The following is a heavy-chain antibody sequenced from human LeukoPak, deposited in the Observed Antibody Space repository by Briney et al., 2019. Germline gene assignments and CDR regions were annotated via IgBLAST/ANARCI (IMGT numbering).Heavy chain of an antibody. J-gene: IGHJ1*01. Sequence: ASVKVSCKASGGIYRRYSITWVRQAPGQGLEWMGGIVPPLGTANYAQEFQGRVTITTDESTNTAYMELTSLTSEDAAVYYCTTYGSNIAEYFEHWGQGTLVSVSS. CDR1: GGIYRRYS. CDR3: TTYGSNIAEYFEH. CDR2: IVPPLGTA. V-gene: IGHV1-69*16. D-gene: IGHD4-23*01.